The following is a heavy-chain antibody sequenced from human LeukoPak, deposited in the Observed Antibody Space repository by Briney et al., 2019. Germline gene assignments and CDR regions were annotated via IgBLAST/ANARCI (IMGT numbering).Heavy chain of an antibody. Sequence: GGSLRLSCAASGFTFSSYAMHWVRQAPGKGLEWVAVISYDGSNKYYADSVKGRFTISRDNSKNKLYLQMNSLRAEDTAVYYYARDYTRWGSGYGAFDIWGQGTMVTVSS. CDR1: GFTFSSYA. D-gene: IGHD3-22*01. CDR3: ARDYTRWGSGYGAFDI. CDR2: ISYDGSNK. J-gene: IGHJ3*02. V-gene: IGHV3-30*04.